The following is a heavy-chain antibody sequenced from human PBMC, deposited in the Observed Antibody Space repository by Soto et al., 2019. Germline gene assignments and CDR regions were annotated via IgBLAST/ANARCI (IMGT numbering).Heavy chain of an antibody. J-gene: IGHJ6*02. V-gene: IGHV3-33*01. CDR3: ARDRPYDTVTTFPELGQPNYGMGV. CDR1: GFTFSSYG. Sequence: QVQLVESGGGVVQPGRSLRLSCAASGFTFSSYGMHWVRQAPGKGLEWVAVIWYDGSNKYYADSVKGRFTISRDNSKNTLYLQMNSLRAEDAAVYYCARDRPYDTVTTFPELGQPNYGMGVWGQGTTVTVSS. D-gene: IGHD4-17*01. CDR2: IWYDGSNK.